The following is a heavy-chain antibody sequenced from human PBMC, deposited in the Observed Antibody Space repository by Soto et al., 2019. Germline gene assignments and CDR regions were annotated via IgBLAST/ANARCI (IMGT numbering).Heavy chain of an antibody. D-gene: IGHD1-26*01. CDR3: ARLVPTTIHDS. CDR1: GGSISSADYY. Sequence: QVQLQESGPGLVKPSQTLSLTCTVSGGSISSADYYWSWIRQPPGKGLEWIGYIYYSGTTYYNPSLKSRVSISDDTSKSQFSLQLSSVTAADTAVYYCARLVPTTIHDSWGQGILVTVSS. J-gene: IGHJ4*02. V-gene: IGHV4-30-4*01. CDR2: IYYSGTT.